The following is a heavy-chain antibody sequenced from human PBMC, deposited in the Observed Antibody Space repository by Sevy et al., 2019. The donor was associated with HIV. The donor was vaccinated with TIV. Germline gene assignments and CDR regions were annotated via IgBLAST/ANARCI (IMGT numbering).Heavy chain of an antibody. V-gene: IGHV3-15*01. D-gene: IGHD2-8*02. CDR2: IKSKADGGTL. J-gene: IGHJ6*02. CDR1: GFTFTYAW. CDR3: STDPIILLLVTDGMDV. Sequence: GGSLRLSCAASGFTFTYAWMTWVRQAPGKGLEWLGRIKSKADGGTLDYAAPVKGRLTNSRDDSKNTLYLQMNSLKTEDTDVYYCSTDPIILLLVTDGMDVWGRGTTVTVSS.